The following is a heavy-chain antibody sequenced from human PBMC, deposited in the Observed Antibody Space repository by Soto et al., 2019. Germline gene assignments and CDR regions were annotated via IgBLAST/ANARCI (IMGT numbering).Heavy chain of an antibody. D-gene: IGHD1-26*01. CDR3: AKVPVGATGRFDS. CDR2: ISGSGGST. J-gene: IGHJ4*02. Sequence: TGGSLRLSCAGSGFTFSNYAMSWVRQAPGKGLAWVSAISGSGGSTYYADSVKGRFTISRDNSKNTLYLQMNSLRAEDTALYYCAKVPVGATGRFDSWGQGTLVPVSS. V-gene: IGHV3-23*01. CDR1: GFTFSNYA.